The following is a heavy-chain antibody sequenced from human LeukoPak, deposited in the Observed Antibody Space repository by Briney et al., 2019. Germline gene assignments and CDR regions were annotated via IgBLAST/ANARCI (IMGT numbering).Heavy chain of an antibody. V-gene: IGHV3-23*01. D-gene: IGHD3-16*01. Sequence: GGSLRLSCAASGFIFSSYGMSWVRQAPGKGLEWVSGISGRGGATYSADSVKGRLTISRDNSKSTLYLHMNSLRAEDTAIYYCAKSQSLLSLGGPFDSWGQGTLVTVSS. CDR3: AKSQSLLSLGGPFDS. CDR1: GFIFSSYG. J-gene: IGHJ4*02. CDR2: ISGRGGAT.